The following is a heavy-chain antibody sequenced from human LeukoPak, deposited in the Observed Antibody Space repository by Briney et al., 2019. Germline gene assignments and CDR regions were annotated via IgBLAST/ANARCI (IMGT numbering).Heavy chain of an antibody. CDR1: GFTFSSYG. CDR3: AKVWTAYCDVYFDY. V-gene: IGHV3-23*01. Sequence: PGGSLRLSCAASGFTFSSYGMSCVRQAPGKGLECVSSISGSGGSTNHADSVKGRFTISRDNSKNTLYLQMNSLRAEDTAVYYCAKVWTAYCDVYFDYWGQGTLVTASS. J-gene: IGHJ4*02. CDR2: ISGSGGST. D-gene: IGHD2-21*01.